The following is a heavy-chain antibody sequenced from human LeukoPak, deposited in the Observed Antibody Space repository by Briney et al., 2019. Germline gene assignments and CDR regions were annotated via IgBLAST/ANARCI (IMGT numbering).Heavy chain of an antibody. D-gene: IGHD4-23*01. CDR3: ARAPGGNSDFAASFYYMDV. V-gene: IGHV3-48*01. CDR2: ISITSSTL. J-gene: IGHJ6*03. CDR1: GVTFSRYS. Sequence: GGSLRLSCAVSGVTFSRYSINGVRHAPGKGLECLSHISITSSTLYYADSVKGRFTISRDNDKNSLYLQMNSLRAEYPAVYYCARAPGGNSDFAASFYYMDVWGKGTTVTVSS.